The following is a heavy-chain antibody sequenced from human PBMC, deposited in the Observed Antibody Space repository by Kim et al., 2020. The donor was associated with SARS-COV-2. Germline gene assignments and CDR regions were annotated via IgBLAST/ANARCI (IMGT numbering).Heavy chain of an antibody. CDR2: INHSGST. J-gene: IGHJ4*02. D-gene: IGHD3-10*01. CDR3: ARGRGNYYGSGSYYSLKSPVDY. V-gene: IGHV4-34*01. Sequence: SETLSLTCAVYGGSFSGYYWSWIRQPPGKGLEWIGEINHSGSTNYNPSLKSRVTISVDTSKNQFSLKLSSVTAADTAVYYCARGRGNYYGSGSYYSLKSPVDYWGQGTLVTVSS. CDR1: GGSFSGYY.